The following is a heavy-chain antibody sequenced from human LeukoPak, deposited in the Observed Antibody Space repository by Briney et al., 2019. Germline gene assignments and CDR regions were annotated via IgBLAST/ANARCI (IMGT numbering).Heavy chain of an antibody. J-gene: IGHJ6*02. D-gene: IGHD1-26*01. CDR1: GFTFTNSA. V-gene: IGHV1-58*02. CDR2: IVVGSGNT. Sequence: SVKVSCKASGFTFTNSAMQWVRQARGQRLEWIGWIVVGSGNTNYAQKFQERVTITRGMSTSTAYMELSSLRSEDTAVYYCAADTPRPYSGSYYYYYGMDVWGQGTTVTVSS. CDR3: AADTPRPYSGSYYYYYGMDV.